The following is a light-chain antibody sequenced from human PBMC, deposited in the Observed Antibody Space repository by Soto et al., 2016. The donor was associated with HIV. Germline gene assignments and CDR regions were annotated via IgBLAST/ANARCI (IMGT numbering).Light chain of an antibody. Sequence: IVMTQTPLSLSVTPGQPASISCKSSQSLLYSDGKTFLYWYVQKPGRSPQLLIYEVSRRFSGVPDRISGSWSGTDFTLKISRVEAEDVGLYYCMQGIHIPRTFGQGTQGGDQT. CDR2: EVS. CDR1: QSLLYSDGKTF. J-gene: IGKJ1*01. V-gene: IGKV2-29*03. CDR3: MQGIHIPRT.